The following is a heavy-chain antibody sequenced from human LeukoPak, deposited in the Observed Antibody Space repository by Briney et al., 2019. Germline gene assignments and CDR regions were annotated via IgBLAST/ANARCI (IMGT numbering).Heavy chain of an antibody. Sequence: SVKVSCKASGGTFSSYAISWVRQAPGQGLEWMGRIIPILGIANYAHKFQGRVTITADKSTSTAYMELSSLRSEDTAVYYCARATTVTPVGYFDYWGQGTLVTVSS. CDR1: GGTFSSYA. J-gene: IGHJ4*02. V-gene: IGHV1-69*04. D-gene: IGHD4-11*01. CDR2: IIPILGIA. CDR3: ARATTVTPVGYFDY.